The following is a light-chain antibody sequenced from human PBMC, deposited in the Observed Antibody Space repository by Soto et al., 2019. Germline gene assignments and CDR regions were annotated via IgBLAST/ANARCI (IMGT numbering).Light chain of an antibody. V-gene: IGLV1-40*01. Sequence: QSVLTQPPSVSGAPGQRGTISCTGSSSNIGAGRDVHWYQQLPGKAPKLLIYGDSNRPSGVPDRFSGSKSGASATLAITGLQAEDEAEYHCLSYDSDMSSPSYVFGTGTTLTVL. CDR2: GDS. CDR3: LSYDSDMSSPSYV. CDR1: SSNIGAGRD. J-gene: IGLJ1*01.